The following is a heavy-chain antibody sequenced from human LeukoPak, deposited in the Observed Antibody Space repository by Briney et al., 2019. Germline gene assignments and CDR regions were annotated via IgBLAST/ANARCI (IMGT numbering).Heavy chain of an antibody. CDR3: AKAYYDSTGYYGY. V-gene: IGHV3-23*01. Sequence: GGSLRLSCAASGFTFSSYAMSWVRQAPGKGLEWVSTISGSGGSTYYADSVKGRFTFSRDNSKNTLYLQMNSLRAEDTAVYYCAKAYYDSTGYYGYWGQGTLVTVSS. D-gene: IGHD3-22*01. CDR1: GFTFSSYA. CDR2: ISGSGGST. J-gene: IGHJ4*02.